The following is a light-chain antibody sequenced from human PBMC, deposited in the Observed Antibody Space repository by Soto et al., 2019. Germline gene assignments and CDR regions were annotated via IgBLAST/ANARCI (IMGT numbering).Light chain of an antibody. CDR3: QQYGGSPIT. CDR1: QSVSSN. V-gene: IGKV3-15*01. Sequence: IVMTQSPATLSVSPGERATLSCRASQSVSSNLAWYQQKPGQAPRLLIYGASTRATGIPARFSGSGSATDFTLTITRLEPEDFAVYYCQQYGGSPITFGLGTRLEI. CDR2: GAS. J-gene: IGKJ5*01.